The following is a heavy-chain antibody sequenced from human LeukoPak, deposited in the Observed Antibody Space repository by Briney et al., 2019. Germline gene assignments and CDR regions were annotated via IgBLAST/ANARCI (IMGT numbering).Heavy chain of an antibody. J-gene: IGHJ4*02. D-gene: IGHD2-2*01. CDR1: GGSISSYY. CDR3: ARLGIGYQLLGDY. CDR2: IYYSGST. V-gene: IGHV4-59*12. Sequence: SETLSLTCTVSGGSISSYYWSWIRQPPGKGLEWIGYIYYSGSTNYNPSLKSRVTISVDTSKNQFSLKLSSVTAADTAVYYCARLGIGYQLLGDYWGQGTLVTVSS.